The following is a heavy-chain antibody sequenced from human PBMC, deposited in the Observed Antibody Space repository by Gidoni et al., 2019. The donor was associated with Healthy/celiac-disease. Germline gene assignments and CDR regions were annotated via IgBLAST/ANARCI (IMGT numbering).Heavy chain of an antibody. Sequence: QVQLVESGGGVVQPGRSLRLSCAASGFTFSSYGMHWVRQAPGKGLEWVAVISNDGSNKYYADSVKGRFTISRDNSKNTLYLQMNSLRAEDTAVYYCAKWGRLAGFDYWGQGTLVTVSS. CDR3: AKWGRLAGFDY. J-gene: IGHJ4*02. V-gene: IGHV3-30*18. CDR1: GFTFSSYG. CDR2: ISNDGSNK. D-gene: IGHD3-16*01.